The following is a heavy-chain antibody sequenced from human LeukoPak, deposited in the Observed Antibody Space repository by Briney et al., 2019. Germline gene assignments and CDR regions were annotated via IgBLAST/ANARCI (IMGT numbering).Heavy chain of an antibody. J-gene: IGHJ5*02. CDR1: GGSINNFY. Sequence: SETLSLTCTVSGGSINNFYWSWIRQPPGKGLEWIAYIFSSGDPNYNPSLKSRVTISVDTSKNQFSLQMNSLTAAATAVYYCMRHPSRGNARYAFDPWGQGILVTVSS. CDR3: MRHPSRGNARYAFDP. D-gene: IGHD5-12*01. V-gene: IGHV4-59*08. CDR2: IFSSGDP.